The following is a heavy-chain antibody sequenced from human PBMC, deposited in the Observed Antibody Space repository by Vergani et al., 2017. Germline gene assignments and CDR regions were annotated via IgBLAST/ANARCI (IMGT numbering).Heavy chain of an antibody. CDR2: IYYSGST. CDR3: ARHRGSGGFFPSSYFYGMDV. V-gene: IGHV4-39*01. Sequence: QLQLQESGPGLVKPSATLSLTCIVSGASIRSSNYYWGWIRQPPGKGLEWIASIYYSGSTYYNPSLKSRVTISVDTSKNQFSLKLSSVTAADTAIYYCARHRGSGGFFPSSYFYGMDVWGHGTTVTVSS. D-gene: IGHD3-10*01. J-gene: IGHJ6*02. CDR1: GASIRSSNYY.